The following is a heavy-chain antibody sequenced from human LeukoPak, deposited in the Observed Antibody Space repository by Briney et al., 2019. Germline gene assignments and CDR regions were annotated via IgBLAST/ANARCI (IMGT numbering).Heavy chain of an antibody. CDR3: SSSYASGLFDY. CDR1: GFTLSDYA. J-gene: IGHJ4*02. V-gene: IGHV3-30*02. Sequence: GGSLRLSCASSGFTLSDYAMHWVRQAPGKGLEWVASIRYDGTDKYYQGSVKGRFTISRYNSKSTLYLQMNSLRADAQALHYFSSSYASGLFDYWGQGTLVTVSS. D-gene: IGHD2-2*01. CDR2: IRYDGTDK.